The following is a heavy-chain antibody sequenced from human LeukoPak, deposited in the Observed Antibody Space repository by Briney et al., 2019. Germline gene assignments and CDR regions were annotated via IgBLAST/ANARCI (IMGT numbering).Heavy chain of an antibody. CDR2: IYTSGST. V-gene: IGHV4-4*07. Sequence: SETLSLTCTVSGGSISSYYWSWIRQPAGKGLEWSGRIYTSGSTNYNPSLKSRVTISGDTSKNQFSLKLSSVTAADTAVYYCARRPRYYYGSGSYQYYYYYYMDVWGKGTTVTVSS. J-gene: IGHJ6*03. CDR1: GGSISSYY. D-gene: IGHD3-10*01. CDR3: ARRPRYYYGSGSYQYYYYYYMDV.